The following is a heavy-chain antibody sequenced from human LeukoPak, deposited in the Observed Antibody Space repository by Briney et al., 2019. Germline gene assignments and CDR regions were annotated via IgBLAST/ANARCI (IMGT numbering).Heavy chain of an antibody. CDR1: GFSFSSYA. CDR2: ISGSGGST. Sequence: PGGSLRLSCAASGFSFSSYAMSWVRQAPGKGLEWVSAISGSGGSTYYADSVKGRFTISRDNSKNTLYLQMNSLRAEDTAVYYCAKCWGPAGWFDPWGQGTLVTVSS. J-gene: IGHJ5*02. CDR3: AKCWGPAGWFDP. D-gene: IGHD3-16*01. V-gene: IGHV3-23*01.